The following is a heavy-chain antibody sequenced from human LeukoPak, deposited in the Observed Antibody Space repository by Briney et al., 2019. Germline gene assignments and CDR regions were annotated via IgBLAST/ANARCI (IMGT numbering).Heavy chain of an antibody. CDR1: GFTVSSNY. J-gene: IGHJ4*02. V-gene: IGHV3-30-3*01. CDR2: ISYDGSNK. Sequence: GGSLRLSCAASGFTVSSNYMSWVRQAPGKGLEWVAVISYDGSNKYYADSVKGRFTISRDNSKNTLYLQMNSLRAEDTAVYYCARDHRGYFDYWGQGTLVTVSS. D-gene: IGHD5-12*01. CDR3: ARDHRGYFDY.